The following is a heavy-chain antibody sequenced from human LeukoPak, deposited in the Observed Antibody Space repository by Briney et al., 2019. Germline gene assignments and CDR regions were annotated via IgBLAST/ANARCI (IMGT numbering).Heavy chain of an antibody. D-gene: IGHD1-26*01. J-gene: IGHJ4*02. V-gene: IGHV3-21*01. CDR2: ITTSSSHI. CDR1: EFSFSTYS. CDR3: ARDGLYSGSYGHLDY. Sequence: KAGGSLRLSCAAYEFSFSTYSMNWVHQAPGKGLEWVSSITTSSSHIKYTDSVKGRFTISRDNSKNTLYLQMNSLRAEDTAVYYCARDGLYSGSYGHLDYWGQGTLVTVSS.